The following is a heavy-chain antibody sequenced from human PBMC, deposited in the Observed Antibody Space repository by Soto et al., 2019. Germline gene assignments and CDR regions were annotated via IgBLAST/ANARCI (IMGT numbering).Heavy chain of an antibody. CDR2: LGDTGGSA. CDR1: GFTFSTYA. V-gene: IGHV3-23*01. CDR3: AKRTYVSSGPGAFDI. Sequence: GGSLRLSCVASGFTFSTYAMSWVRQAPGKGLEWVSTLGDTGGSAYYADSVKGRFTISRDISRNTLYLQMSSLRAEDTALYYCAKRTYVSSGPGAFDIWGQGTLVTVSS. J-gene: IGHJ3*02. D-gene: IGHD3-22*01.